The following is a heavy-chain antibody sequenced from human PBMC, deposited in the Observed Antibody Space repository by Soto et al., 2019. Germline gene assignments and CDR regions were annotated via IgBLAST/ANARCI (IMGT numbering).Heavy chain of an antibody. V-gene: IGHV3-30*18. CDR2: ISYDGSNK. D-gene: IGHD5-12*01. CDR3: AKGGSVDYYYYGMDV. CDR1: GFTFSSYG. Sequence: QVQLVESGGGVVQPGRSLRLSCAASGFTFSSYGMHWVRQAPGKGLEWVAVISYDGSNKYYADSVKGRFTISRDNSKNPLHLQMNSLRAQDKAVYYCAKGGSVDYYYYGMDVWGQGTTVTVSS. J-gene: IGHJ6*02.